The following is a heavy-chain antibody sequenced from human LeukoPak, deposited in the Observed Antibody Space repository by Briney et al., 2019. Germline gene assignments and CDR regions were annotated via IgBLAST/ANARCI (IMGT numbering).Heavy chain of an antibody. Sequence: GSVKVSCKASGYTFTGYYMHWVRQAPGQGLEWMGWINPNSGGTNYAQKFQGRVTMTRDTSISTAYMELSRLRSDDTAVYYCARGILRYFGWSLYYFDSWGQGTLVTVSS. CDR3: ARGILRYFGWSLYYFDS. V-gene: IGHV1-2*02. D-gene: IGHD3-9*01. CDR2: INPNSGGT. CDR1: GYTFTGYY. J-gene: IGHJ4*02.